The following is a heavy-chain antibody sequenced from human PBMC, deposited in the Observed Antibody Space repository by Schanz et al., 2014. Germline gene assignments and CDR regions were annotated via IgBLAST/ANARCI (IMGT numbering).Heavy chain of an antibody. V-gene: IGHV1-18*01. CDR1: GYTFISYG. CDR3: ARAFGGYDPAGALDY. CDR2: ISAYNGHT. D-gene: IGHD5-12*01. J-gene: IGHJ4*02. Sequence: QVQLVQSGAEVKKPGASVKVSCKASGYTFISYGIKWVRQAPGQGLEWMGWISAYNGHTDYAQKLQGRVTMTTDTSTSTAYMELRSLRSDDTAVYYCARAFGGYDPAGALDYWGQGTLVTVSS.